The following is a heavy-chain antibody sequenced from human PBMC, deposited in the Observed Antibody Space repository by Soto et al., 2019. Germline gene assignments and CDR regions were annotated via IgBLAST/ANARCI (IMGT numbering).Heavy chain of an antibody. CDR1: GFTFGDYA. D-gene: IGHD3-3*01. CDR3: TRDRPPFGVVKTYYYGMDV. CDR2: IRSKAYGGTT. J-gene: IGHJ6*02. Sequence: GGSLRLSCTASGFTFGDYAMSWFRQAPGKGLEWVGFIRSKAYGGTTEYAASVKGRFTISRDDSKSIAYLQMNSLKTEDTAVYYCTRDRPPFGVVKTYYYGMDVWGQGTTVTVSS. V-gene: IGHV3-49*03.